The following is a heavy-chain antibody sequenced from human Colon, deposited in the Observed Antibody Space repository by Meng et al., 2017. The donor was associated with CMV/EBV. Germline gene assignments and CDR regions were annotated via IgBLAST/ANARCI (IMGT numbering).Heavy chain of an antibody. CDR2: IYAGGRST. J-gene: IGHJ4*02. D-gene: IGHD6-19*01. V-gene: IGHV3-23*03. CDR3: ARDSQSVAGTAFDY. CDR1: GFTFTNHA. Sequence: GESLKISCAGSGFTFTNHAMSWVRQAPGKGLEWVSVIYAGGRSTYFADSVKGRFIISRDDSKNTLYLEMNSLRAEDTAVYYCARDSQSVAGTAFDYWGQGTLVTVSS.